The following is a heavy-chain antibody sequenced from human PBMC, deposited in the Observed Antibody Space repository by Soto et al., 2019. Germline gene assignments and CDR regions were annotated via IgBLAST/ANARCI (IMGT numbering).Heavy chain of an antibody. CDR3: ARHVLVWYCSGGSCYSGAFDI. Sequence: QLQLQESGPGLVKPSETLSLTCTVSGGSISSSSYYWGWIRQPPGKGLEWIGSIYYSGSTYYNPSLKSRVTISVDTSKNQFSLKLSSVTAADTAVYYCARHVLVWYCSGGSCYSGAFDIWGQGTMVTVSS. CDR2: IYYSGST. CDR1: GGSISSSSYY. D-gene: IGHD2-15*01. J-gene: IGHJ3*02. V-gene: IGHV4-39*01.